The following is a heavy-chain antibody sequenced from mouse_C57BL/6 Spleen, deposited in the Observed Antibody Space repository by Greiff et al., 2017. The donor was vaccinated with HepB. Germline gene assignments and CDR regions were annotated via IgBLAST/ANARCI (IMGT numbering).Heavy chain of an antibody. J-gene: IGHJ2*01. Sequence: VQLQQPGAELVKPGASVKMSCKASGYTFTSYWITWVKQRPGQGLEWIGDIYPGSGSTNYNEKFKSKATLTVDTSSSTAYMQLSSLTSEDSAVYYCAREDSNWDGNYFGYWGQGTTLTVSS. CDR3: AREDSNWDGNYFGY. D-gene: IGHD4-1*01. CDR2: IYPGSGST. CDR1: GYTFTSYW. V-gene: IGHV1-55*01.